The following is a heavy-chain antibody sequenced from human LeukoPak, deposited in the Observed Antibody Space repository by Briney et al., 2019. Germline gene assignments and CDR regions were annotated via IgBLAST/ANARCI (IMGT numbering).Heavy chain of an antibody. V-gene: IGHV4-34*01. Sequence: SETLSLTCAVCGGSFSGYYWSWIRQPPGKGLEWIGEINHSGSTNYNPSLKSRVTISVDTSKNQFSLKLSSVTAADTAVYYCARGGRCSSTSCYRPFDYWGQGTLVTVSS. CDR1: GGSFSGYY. CDR2: INHSGST. J-gene: IGHJ4*02. CDR3: ARGGRCSSTSCYRPFDY. D-gene: IGHD2-2*02.